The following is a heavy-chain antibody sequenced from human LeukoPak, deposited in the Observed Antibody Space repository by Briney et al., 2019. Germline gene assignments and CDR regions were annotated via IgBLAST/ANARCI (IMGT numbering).Heavy chain of an antibody. Sequence: GGSLRLSCAASRFTFSSYAMRWVRQAPGKGLEWVSGISSSGGTTYYTDSVKGRFTISRDNSKNTLYLQMNSLRAEDTAVYYCAARAVAGTPYYFDYWGQGTLVTVSS. CDR2: ISSSGGTT. V-gene: IGHV3-23*01. CDR1: RFTFSSYA. CDR3: AARAVAGTPYYFDY. J-gene: IGHJ4*02. D-gene: IGHD6-19*01.